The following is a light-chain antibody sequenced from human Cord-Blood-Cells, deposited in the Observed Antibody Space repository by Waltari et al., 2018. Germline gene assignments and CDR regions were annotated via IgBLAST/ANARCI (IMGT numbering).Light chain of an antibody. V-gene: IGKV1-9*01. J-gene: IGKJ5*01. CDR2: AAS. Sequence: DIQLTQSPSFLSASVGDRVTITCRASQGISRYLAWYQQKPGKAPKLLIYAASTLQSWVPSRFSGSGSGTEFTLTISSLQPEDFATYYCQQLNSYFGQGTRLEIK. CDR3: QQLNSY. CDR1: QGISRY.